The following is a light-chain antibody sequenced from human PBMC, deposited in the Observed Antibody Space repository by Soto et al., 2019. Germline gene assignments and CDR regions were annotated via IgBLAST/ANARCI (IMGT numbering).Light chain of an antibody. Sequence: DIQMTQSPSTLSASVGDRVTITCRASQSISSWLAWYQQKPGKAPKLLIYDASSLESGVPSRFSGRGSGTEFTLTICSLQPDDFATYYCQQYNSYWTFGQGTKVEIK. V-gene: IGKV1-5*01. CDR3: QQYNSYWT. CDR1: QSISSW. CDR2: DAS. J-gene: IGKJ1*01.